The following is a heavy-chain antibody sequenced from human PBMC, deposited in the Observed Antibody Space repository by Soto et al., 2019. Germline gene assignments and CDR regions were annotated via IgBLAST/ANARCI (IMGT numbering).Heavy chain of an antibody. CDR2: IYFTGST. CDR1: GGSISSYY. Sequence: SETLSLTCTIFGGSISSYYRSWIRQPPGKGLEWSGYIYFTGSTNYNPSLKSRATISVDTSKKQFSLNLSSVTAADTAVYYCAREIAAVDRYYYGRAVWGQGTTVTVS. CDR3: AREIAAVDRYYYGRAV. V-gene: IGHV4-59*01. D-gene: IGHD6-13*01. J-gene: IGHJ6*02.